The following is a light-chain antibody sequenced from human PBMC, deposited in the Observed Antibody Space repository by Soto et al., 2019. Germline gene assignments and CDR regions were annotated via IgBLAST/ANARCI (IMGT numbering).Light chain of an antibody. CDR2: EVS. V-gene: IGLV2-14*01. Sequence: QSVLTQPASVSGSPGQSITISCTGTSSDVGGYNYVSWYHQHTGTPPKLMIYEVSNRPSGVSNRFSGSKSGNTASLTISGLQAEGEADYYCSSYTSSSTPYVFGTWTKATVL. CDR1: SSDVGGYNY. J-gene: IGLJ1*01. CDR3: SSYTSSSTPYV.